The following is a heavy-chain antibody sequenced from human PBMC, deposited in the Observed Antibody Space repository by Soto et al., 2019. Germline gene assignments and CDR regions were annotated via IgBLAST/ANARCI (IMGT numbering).Heavy chain of an antibody. CDR1: GYTFTNYG. Sequence: ASVKVSCKASGYTFTNYGICWVRQAPGQGLEWMGWINTYNGNTNYAQMLQGRVTMTTDTSTSTAYMELRSLRSDDTAVYYCARSETKWSAESTFDYWGQGTLVTVS. V-gene: IGHV1-18*01. D-gene: IGHD3-10*01. CDR2: INTYNGNT. CDR3: ARSETKWSAESTFDY. J-gene: IGHJ4*02.